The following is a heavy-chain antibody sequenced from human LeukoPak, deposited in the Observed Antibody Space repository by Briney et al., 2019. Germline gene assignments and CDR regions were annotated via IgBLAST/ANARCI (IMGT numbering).Heavy chain of an antibody. CDR1: GFTFSSYA. V-gene: IGHV3-23*01. CDR2: ISGSGGST. CDR3: AKTQKQWLVLT. D-gene: IGHD6-19*01. Sequence: GGSLRLSCAASGFTFSSYAMSWARQAPGKGLEWVSAISGSGGSTYYADSVKGRFTISRDNSKNTLYLQMNSLRAEDTAVYYCAKTQKQWLVLTWGQGTLVTVSS. J-gene: IGHJ4*02.